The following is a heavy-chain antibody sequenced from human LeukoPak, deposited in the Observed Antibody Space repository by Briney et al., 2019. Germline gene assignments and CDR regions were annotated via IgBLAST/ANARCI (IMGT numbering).Heavy chain of an antibody. V-gene: IGHV1-3*01. CDR3: ARDRLRFGWLRNNWFDP. D-gene: IGHD5-12*01. Sequence: GASVKVSCKASGGTFSSYAMHWVRQAPGQRLEWMGWINAGNGNTKYSQKFQGRVTITRDTPASTAYMELSSLRSEDTAVYYCARDRLRFGWLRNNWFDPWGQGTLVTVSS. CDR1: GGTFSSYA. J-gene: IGHJ5*02. CDR2: INAGNGNT.